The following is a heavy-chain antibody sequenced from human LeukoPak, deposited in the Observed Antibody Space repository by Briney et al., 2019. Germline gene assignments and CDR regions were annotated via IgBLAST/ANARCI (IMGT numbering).Heavy chain of an antibody. CDR3: ARDWRGSYFPDF. D-gene: IGHD1-26*01. J-gene: IGHJ4*02. CDR2: INPNSGDT. Sequence: GASVKVSFKASGYTLTDYCMHWVRQAPGQGLEWMGWINPNSGDTNYAQKFQGRVTMTRDTSISTAYMDLSRLTSDDTAIYYCARDWRGSYFPDFWGQGTLVTVSS. V-gene: IGHV1-2*02. CDR1: GYTLTDYC.